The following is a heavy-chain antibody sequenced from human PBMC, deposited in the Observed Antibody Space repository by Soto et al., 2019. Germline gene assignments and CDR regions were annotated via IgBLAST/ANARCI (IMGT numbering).Heavy chain of an antibody. CDR3: ARRGYYGSGSYFRFDP. CDR2: IYYSGST. CDR1: GGSISSYY. D-gene: IGHD3-10*01. J-gene: IGHJ5*02. V-gene: IGHV4-59*08. Sequence: QVQLQESGPGLVKPSETLSLTCTVSGGSISSYYWSWIRQPPGKGLEWIGYIYYSGSTNYNPSPKSRVTMSVDTSKNQFSLKLSSVTAADTAVYYCARRGYYGSGSYFRFDPWGQGTLVTVSS.